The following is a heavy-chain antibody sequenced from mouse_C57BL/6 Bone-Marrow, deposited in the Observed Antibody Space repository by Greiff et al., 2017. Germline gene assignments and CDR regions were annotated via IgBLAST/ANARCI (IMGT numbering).Heavy chain of an antibody. CDR1: GYTFTSYW. CDR2: IYPGNSDT. J-gene: IGHJ4*01. Sequence: DVQLQESGTVLARPGASVKMSCKTSGYTFTSYWMHWVKQRPGQGLEWIGAIYPGNSDTSYNQKFKGKAKLTAVTSASTAYMELSSLTNEDSAVYYCTRGRGRYHFFEGYWGQGTSVTVSS. D-gene: IGHD1-1*01. CDR3: TRGRGRYHFFEGY. V-gene: IGHV1-5*01.